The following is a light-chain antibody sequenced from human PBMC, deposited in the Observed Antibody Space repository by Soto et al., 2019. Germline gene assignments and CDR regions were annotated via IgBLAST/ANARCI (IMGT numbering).Light chain of an antibody. CDR1: QSVSRY. V-gene: IGKV3-11*01. CDR3: QQRSNWPIT. J-gene: IGKJ5*01. CDR2: DAS. Sequence: EIVLTQSPATLSLSPWERSTLSFVASQSVSRYLAWYQQKPGQAPRLLIYDASNRATGIPARFSGSGSGTDFTLTISRLEPEDFAVYYCQQRSNWPITFGQGTRLEIK.